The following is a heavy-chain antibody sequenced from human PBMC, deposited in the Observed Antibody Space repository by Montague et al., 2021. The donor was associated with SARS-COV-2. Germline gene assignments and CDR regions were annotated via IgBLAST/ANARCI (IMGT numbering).Heavy chain of an antibody. Sequence: WIRRPPGKGLEWIGEINNSGSTNYNPSLKSRVTISVDTSKNQFSLKLHSVTAADTAVYYCARGRIEVSMIVVVLTGASYYMDVWGKGTTVTVSS. J-gene: IGHJ6*03. D-gene: IGHD3-22*01. CDR3: ARGRIEVSMIVVVLTGASYYMDV. CDR2: INNSGST. V-gene: IGHV4-34*01.